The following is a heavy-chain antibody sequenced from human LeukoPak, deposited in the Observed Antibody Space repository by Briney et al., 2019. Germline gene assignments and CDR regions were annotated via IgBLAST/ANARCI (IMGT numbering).Heavy chain of an antibody. J-gene: IGHJ4*02. CDR2: ISGSGDNT. CDR3: AKSSSAVAVAGSNY. V-gene: IGHV3-23*01. Sequence: PGGSLRLSCASSGFTFNNYGMSWVRPAPGKGLEWVSGISGSGDNTYYADSVKGRFTISRDSSRDTLYLQMNSLRAEDTAVYYCAKSSSAVAVAGSNYWGQGTLVTVSS. CDR1: GFTFNNYG. D-gene: IGHD6-19*01.